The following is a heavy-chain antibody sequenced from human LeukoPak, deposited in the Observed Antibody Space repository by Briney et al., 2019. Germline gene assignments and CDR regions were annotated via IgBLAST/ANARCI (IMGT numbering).Heavy chain of an antibody. Sequence: ASVKVSCKASGYTFSGYYLHWVRQAPGQGLEWMGWINPNSGGTNYAQKFQGWVTMTRDTSISTVYMELSRLRSDDTAVYYCARDIQEKMDYSGWYFEGAFDPWGQGTLVTVSS. CDR1: GYTFSGYY. CDR3: ARDIQEKMDYSGWYFEGAFDP. J-gene: IGHJ5*02. CDR2: INPNSGGT. D-gene: IGHD6-19*01. V-gene: IGHV1-2*04.